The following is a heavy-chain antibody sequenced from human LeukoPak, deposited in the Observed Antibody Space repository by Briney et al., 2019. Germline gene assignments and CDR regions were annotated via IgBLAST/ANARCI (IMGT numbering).Heavy chain of an antibody. CDR1: GDSISSSSYY. CDR2: IYYSGRT. D-gene: IGHD2-2*01. V-gene: IGHV4-39*01. Sequence: SETLSLTCSLSGDSISSSSYYWGWIRHPPGRGLEWIGRIYYSGRTYYNPTLKARVTIPLDTSKHQFSLKLNSVTAADTSVYYCARLAPGYCGSTNCYAFDYWGRGALVTVSS. J-gene: IGHJ4*02. CDR3: ARLAPGYCGSTNCYAFDY.